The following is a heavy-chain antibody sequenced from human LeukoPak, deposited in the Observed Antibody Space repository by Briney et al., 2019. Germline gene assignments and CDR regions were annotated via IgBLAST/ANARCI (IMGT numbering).Heavy chain of an antibody. Sequence: GGSLRLSCAASGFTLSSFNIHWVRQAPGKGLEWVAVISYDGSKKYYADSVKGRFTISRDNSKNTLYLQMNSLRAEDTAVYYCARDGAVTMIVVGRTAFDYWGQGTLVTVSS. D-gene: IGHD3-22*01. V-gene: IGHV3-30-3*01. CDR3: ARDGAVTMIVVGRTAFDY. CDR1: GFTLSSFN. J-gene: IGHJ4*02. CDR2: ISYDGSKK.